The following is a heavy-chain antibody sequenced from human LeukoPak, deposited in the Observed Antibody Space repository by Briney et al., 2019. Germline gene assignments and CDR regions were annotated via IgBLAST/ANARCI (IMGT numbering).Heavy chain of an antibody. V-gene: IGHV3-7*01. CDR2: IQQDGSEK. D-gene: IGHD6-6*01. CDR1: GFTFNYYW. J-gene: IGHJ4*02. CDR3: AKRIQYSSSSAYFDY. Sequence: PGGSLRLSCAASGFTFNYYWLTWVRQAPGKGLEWVANIQQDGSEKYYVDSVKGRFIISRDNAKNSLYLQMNSLRAEDTAVYYCAKRIQYSSSSAYFDYWGQGTLVTVSS.